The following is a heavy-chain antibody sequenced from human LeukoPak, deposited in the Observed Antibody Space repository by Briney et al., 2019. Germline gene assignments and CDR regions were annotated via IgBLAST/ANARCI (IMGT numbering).Heavy chain of an antibody. CDR3: TTDSGSYSRDAFDI. Sequence: GGSLRLSCAASGFTFSNAWMSWVRQAPGKGLEWVGRIKSKTDGGTTDYAAPVKGRFTISRDDSKNTLYPQMNSLKTEDTAVYYCTTDSGSYSRDAFDIWGQGTMVTVSS. J-gene: IGHJ3*02. CDR1: GFTFSNAW. V-gene: IGHV3-15*01. CDR2: IKSKTDGGTT. D-gene: IGHD1-26*01.